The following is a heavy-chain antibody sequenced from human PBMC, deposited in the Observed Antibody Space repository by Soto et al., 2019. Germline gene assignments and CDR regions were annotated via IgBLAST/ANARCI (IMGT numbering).Heavy chain of an antibody. Sequence: NPSETLSLTCTVSGGSISNYYWSWVRQSPGKGLEWIGYIFYIGTTNYNPSLKSRVTISLDTSKNQFSLKLRSVTAADTAVYYCVRGGGGYGNGTIDYWGQGTLVTVSS. J-gene: IGHJ4*02. CDR2: IFYIGTT. CDR1: GGSISNYY. V-gene: IGHV4-59*01. CDR3: VRGGGGYGNGTIDY. D-gene: IGHD5-18*01.